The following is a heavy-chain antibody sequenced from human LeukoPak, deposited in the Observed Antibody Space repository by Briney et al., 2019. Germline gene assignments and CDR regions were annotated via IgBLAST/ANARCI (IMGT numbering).Heavy chain of an antibody. CDR2: ISDNEGRT. V-gene: IGHV3-23*01. CDR1: GFNFSYYA. D-gene: IGHD5-18*01. CDR3: ARHDSFIPY. Sequence: GGSLRLSCAASGFNFSYYAMSWVRQAPRKGLEWVSGISDNEGRTYYTDSVKGRFTISRDRTKNTVYLQMHNLRADDTAVYFCARHDSFIPYWGQGTLVTVSS. J-gene: IGHJ4*02.